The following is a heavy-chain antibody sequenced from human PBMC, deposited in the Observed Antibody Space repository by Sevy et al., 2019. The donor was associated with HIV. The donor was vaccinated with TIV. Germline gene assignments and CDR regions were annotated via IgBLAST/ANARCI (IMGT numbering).Heavy chain of an antibody. CDR3: ARDPHSAPHRGSFDS. CDR1: GFTFTRYA. CDR2: VSKEGTNK. D-gene: IGHD6-25*01. Sequence: GGSLRLSCEASGFTFTRYAFHWVRQAPGKGLEWVAVVSKEGTNKYYADSVKGRFTISRDNSRNTLYLQMQSLRADDTAVYFCARDPHSAPHRGSFDSWGQGTLVTDSS. J-gene: IGHJ4*02. V-gene: IGHV3-30-3*01.